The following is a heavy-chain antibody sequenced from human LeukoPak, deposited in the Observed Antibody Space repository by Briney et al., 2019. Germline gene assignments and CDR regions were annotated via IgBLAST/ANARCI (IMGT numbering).Heavy chain of an antibody. D-gene: IGHD3-10*01. J-gene: IGHJ6*03. CDR1: GGTFSSYA. CDR2: IIPIFGTA. Sequence: GSSVKVSCKASGGTFSSYAISWVRQAPGQGLEWMGGIIPIFGTANYAQKFQGRVTMTRNTSISTAYMELSSLRSEDTAVYYCARGPLYYGSGSYYITLLYYYYYMDVWGKGTTVTISS. V-gene: IGHV1-69*05. CDR3: ARGPLYYGSGSYYITLLYYYYYMDV.